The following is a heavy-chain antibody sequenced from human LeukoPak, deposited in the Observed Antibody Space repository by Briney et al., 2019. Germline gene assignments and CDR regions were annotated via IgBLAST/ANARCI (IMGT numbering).Heavy chain of an antibody. J-gene: IGHJ4*02. Sequence: KPSETLSLTCAVYGGSFSGYYWSWIRQPPGKGLEWIGEINHSGSTNYNPSLKSRVTISVDTSKNQFPLKLSSVTAAVTAVYYCARGSQYYYDSSGYYSHDFWGQGTLVTVSS. CDR3: ARGSQYYYDSSGYYSHDF. D-gene: IGHD3-22*01. V-gene: IGHV4-34*01. CDR2: INHSGST. CDR1: GGSFSGYY.